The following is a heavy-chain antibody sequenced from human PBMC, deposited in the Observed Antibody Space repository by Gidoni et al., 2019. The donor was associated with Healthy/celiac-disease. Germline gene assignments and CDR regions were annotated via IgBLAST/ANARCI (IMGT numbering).Heavy chain of an antibody. CDR1: GYSISSGYY. D-gene: IGHD6-13*01. V-gene: IGHV4-38-2*02. J-gene: IGHJ6*02. CDR3: ARIPSSSKSSYYYGMDV. Sequence: QVQLQESGPGLVKPSETLSLTCTVSGYSISSGYYWGWIRQPPGKGLEWIGSIYHSGSTYYNPSLKSRVTISVDTSKNQFSLKLSSVTAADTAVYYCARIPSSSKSSYYYGMDVWGQGTTVTVSS. CDR2: IYHSGST.